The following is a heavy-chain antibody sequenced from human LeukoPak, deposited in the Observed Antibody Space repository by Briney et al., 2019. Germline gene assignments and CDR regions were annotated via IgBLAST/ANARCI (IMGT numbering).Heavy chain of an antibody. V-gene: IGHV4-59*01. D-gene: IGHD2-21*02. J-gene: IGHJ4*02. Sequence: WIRQXPGKGLEWXGYLYYSGNTYYNPSLKSRVTMSVDTSKNQFSLKLSSVTAADTAVYFCARAAYCGGDCYYYFDYWGQGTLVTVSS. CDR3: ARAAYCGGDCYYYFDY. CDR2: LYYSGNT.